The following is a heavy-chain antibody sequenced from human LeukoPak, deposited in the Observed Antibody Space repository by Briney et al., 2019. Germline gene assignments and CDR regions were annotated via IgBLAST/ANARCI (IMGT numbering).Heavy chain of an antibody. Sequence: GGSLKLSCAASGYTFNNYWMSWVRQAPGKGLEWVANIKPDGSEKYYVGSVKGRFTISRDNARNSLYLQMNSLRAEDTAVYYCARRGRPDYWGQGTRVTVSS. CDR1: GYTFNNYW. CDR2: IKPDGSEK. V-gene: IGHV3-7*01. J-gene: IGHJ4*02. D-gene: IGHD6-6*01. CDR3: ARRGRPDY.